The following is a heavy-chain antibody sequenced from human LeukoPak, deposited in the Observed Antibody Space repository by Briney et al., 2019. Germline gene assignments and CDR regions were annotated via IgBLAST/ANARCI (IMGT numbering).Heavy chain of an antibody. CDR3: TTTIVGVTTWFDP. V-gene: IGHV3-15*01. CDR2: IKNKTNGGTT. D-gene: IGHD1-26*01. CDR1: GFTLSNAY. J-gene: IGHJ5*02. Sequence: GGSLRLSCAASGFTLSNAYMSWVRQAPGKGLEWVGRIKNKTNGGTTDYAAPVKGRFTISRDDSKNTLYLQMDSLKTEDTAVYYCTTTIVGVTTWFDPWGQGTLVTVSS.